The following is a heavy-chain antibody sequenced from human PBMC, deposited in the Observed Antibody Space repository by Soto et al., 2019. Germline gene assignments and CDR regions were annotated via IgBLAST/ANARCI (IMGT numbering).Heavy chain of an antibody. Sequence: EVQLVPSGAEVKKPGESLRISCKGSGHALSSYWISWVRQMPGKGLEWMGRIDLSDSYTNYSPSFQGHVTISGDKSTSTAYLQWNRLRASDTAMYYCARLIGSSLYYFDYWGQGTLLTVSS. CDR2: IDLSDSYT. CDR3: ARLIGSSLYYFDY. V-gene: IGHV5-10-1*03. J-gene: IGHJ4*02. CDR1: GHALSSYW. D-gene: IGHD6-13*01.